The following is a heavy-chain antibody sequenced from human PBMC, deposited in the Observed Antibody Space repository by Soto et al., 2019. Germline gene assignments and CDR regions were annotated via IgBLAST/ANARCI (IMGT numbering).Heavy chain of an antibody. Sequence: PGGSLRLSCAASGFTFSNAWMSWVRQAPGKGLEWVGRIKSKTDGGTTDYAAPVKGRFTISRDDSKNTLYLQMNSLKTEDTAVYYCTTDPLQLWPPYYYYGMEVWGQGTTVTVSS. V-gene: IGHV3-15*01. CDR2: IKSKTDGGTT. CDR1: GFTFSNAW. J-gene: IGHJ6*02. D-gene: IGHD5-18*01. CDR3: TTDPLQLWPPYYYYGMEV.